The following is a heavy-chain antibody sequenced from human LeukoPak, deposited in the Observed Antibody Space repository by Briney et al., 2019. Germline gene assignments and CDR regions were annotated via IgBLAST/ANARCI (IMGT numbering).Heavy chain of an antibody. V-gene: IGHV4-38-2*01. CDR3: ARSSGSNWFDP. CDR1: GYSISSGYY. CDR2: IYHSGST. Sequence: KTSETLSLTCAVSGYSISSGYYWGWIRQPPGKGLEWIGSIYHSGSTYYNLSLKSRVTISVDTSKNQFSLKLSSVTAADTAVYYCARSSGSNWFDPWGQGTLVTVSS. D-gene: IGHD6-19*01. J-gene: IGHJ5*02.